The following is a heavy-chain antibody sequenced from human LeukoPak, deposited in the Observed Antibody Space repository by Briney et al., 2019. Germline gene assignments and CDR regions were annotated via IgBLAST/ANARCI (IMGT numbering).Heavy chain of an antibody. J-gene: IGHJ6*02. D-gene: IGHD3-22*01. CDR1: RDTFSSSG. Sequence: SVKVSCKSFRDTFSSSGISWVRQAPGQGLEWMGGIVPILRTPDYAKKLQGKVTITADESTTTAYMELSSLTSEDTAVYYCARSKGRRTSGYNHYYAMDVWGQGTTVTVSS. V-gene: IGHV1-69*13. CDR3: ARSKGRRTSGYNHYYAMDV. CDR2: IVPILRTP.